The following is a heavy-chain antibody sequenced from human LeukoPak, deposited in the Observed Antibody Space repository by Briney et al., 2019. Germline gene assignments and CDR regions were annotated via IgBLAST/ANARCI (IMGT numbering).Heavy chain of an antibody. D-gene: IGHD2-2*01. Sequence: GGSLRLSCAAYGFTFSSYSMNWVRQAPGKGLEWVSSISSSSSYIYYADSVKGRFTISRDNAKNSLYLQMNSLRAEDTAAYYCARAPITSPFYFDYWGQGTLVTVSS. CDR1: GFTFSSYS. CDR3: ARAPITSPFYFDY. J-gene: IGHJ4*02. V-gene: IGHV3-21*01. CDR2: ISSSSSYI.